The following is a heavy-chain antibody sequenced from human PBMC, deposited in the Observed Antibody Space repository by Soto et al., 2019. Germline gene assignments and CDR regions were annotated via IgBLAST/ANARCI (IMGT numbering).Heavy chain of an antibody. V-gene: IGHV3-30*18. CDR2: ISYDGSNK. D-gene: IGHD3-10*01. CDR1: GFTFSSYG. J-gene: IGHJ6*02. Sequence: PGGSLRLSCAASGFTFSSYGMHWVRQAPGKGLEWVAVISYDGSNKYYADSVKGRFTISRDNSKNTLYLQMNSLRAEDTAVYYCAKDPGELLEATGYYYYGMDVWGQGTTVTVSS. CDR3: AKDPGELLEATGYYYYGMDV.